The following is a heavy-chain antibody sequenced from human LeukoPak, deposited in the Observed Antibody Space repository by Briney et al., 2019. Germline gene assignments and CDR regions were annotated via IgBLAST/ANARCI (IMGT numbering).Heavy chain of an antibody. CDR2: IIPILGIA. V-gene: IGHV1-69*04. CDR3: ARVPRNYYGSGPWDY. CDR1: GGTFSSYA. J-gene: IGHJ4*02. Sequence: ASVKVSCKASGGTFSSYAISWVRQAPGQGLEWMGRIIPILGIANYAQKVQGRVTITADKSTSTAYMELSSLRSEDTAVYYCARVPRNYYGSGPWDYWGQGTLVTVSS. D-gene: IGHD3-10*01.